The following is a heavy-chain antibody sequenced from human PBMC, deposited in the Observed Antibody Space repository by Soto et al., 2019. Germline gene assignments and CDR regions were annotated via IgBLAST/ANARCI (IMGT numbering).Heavy chain of an antibody. CDR2: ISYDGSNK. CDR1: GFTFSSYA. CDR3: ARGPGGYYSMDV. Sequence: QVQLVESGGGVVQPGRSLRLSCAASGFTFSSYAMHWVRQAPGKGLEWVAVISYDGSNKYYADSVKGRFTISRDNSKNTLYLQMNSLRAEDTAVYYCARGPGGYYSMDVWGQGNTVTVSS. D-gene: IGHD3-10*01. J-gene: IGHJ6*02. V-gene: IGHV3-30-3*01.